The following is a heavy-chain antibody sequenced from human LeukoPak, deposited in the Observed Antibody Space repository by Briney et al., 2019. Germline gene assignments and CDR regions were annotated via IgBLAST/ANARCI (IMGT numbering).Heavy chain of an antibody. CDR2: IKKTGSET. V-gene: IGHV3-7*03. Sequence: GGSLRLSCAASGFTFSHFWMSWVRQAPGKGLEWVAYIKKTGSETYYVDSVKGRFTITRDNTRNSLFLQMSNLRAEDTAVYFCARGGGLDVWGQGATVTVSS. CDR3: ARGGGLDV. J-gene: IGHJ6*02. CDR1: GFTFSHFW. D-gene: IGHD3-16*01.